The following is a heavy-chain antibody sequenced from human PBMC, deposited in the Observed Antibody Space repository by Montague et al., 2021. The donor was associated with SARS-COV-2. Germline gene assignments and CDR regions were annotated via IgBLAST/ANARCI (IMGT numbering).Heavy chain of an antibody. CDR1: GVSVTDYY. V-gene: IGHV4-59*08. Sequence: SETLSLTCTVSGVSVTDYYWSWIRQPPGEGLEWVGDVLYNKGTNFNPSLKSRVAISVDTSKNQFSLRLTSVTAAGTAFYYCVRHPQYDGLNGPPDFWDQGTLVTVSS. D-gene: IGHD3-9*01. CDR3: VRHPQYDGLNGPPDF. CDR2: VLYNKGT. J-gene: IGHJ4*02.